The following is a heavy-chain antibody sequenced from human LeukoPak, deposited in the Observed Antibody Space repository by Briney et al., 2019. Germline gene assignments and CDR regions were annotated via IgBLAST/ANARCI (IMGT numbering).Heavy chain of an antibody. CDR2: IRSKANSYAT. J-gene: IGHJ4*02. CDR1: GFTFSGSA. D-gene: IGHD6-13*01. V-gene: IGHV3-73*01. CDR3: TTLAAAGTGAFDY. Sequence: PGGSLRLSCAASGFTFSGSAMHWVRQASGKGLEWVGRIRSKANSYATAYAASVKGRFTISRDDSKNTAYLQMNSLKTEDTAVYYCTTLAAAGTGAFDYWGQGTLVTVSS.